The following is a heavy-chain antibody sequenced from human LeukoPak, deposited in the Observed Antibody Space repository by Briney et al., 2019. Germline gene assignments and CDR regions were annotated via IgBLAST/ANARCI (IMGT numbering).Heavy chain of an antibody. D-gene: IGHD4-17*01. CDR1: GYTFTGYH. Sequence: ASVKVSCKASGYTFTGYHMHWVRQAPGQGLEWMGRINPNSGGTNYAQKFQGRVTMTRDTSISTAYMELSRLRSDDTAVYYCAVNDYGDYVPSNWGQGTLVTVSS. J-gene: IGHJ4*02. V-gene: IGHV1-2*06. CDR3: AVNDYGDYVPSN. CDR2: INPNSGGT.